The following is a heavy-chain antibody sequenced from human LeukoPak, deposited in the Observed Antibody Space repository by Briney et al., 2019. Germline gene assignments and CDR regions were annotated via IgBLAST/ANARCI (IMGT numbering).Heavy chain of an antibody. J-gene: IGHJ3*02. CDR2: IYYSGST. CDR3: ARVHGGGSFPFTAFDI. D-gene: IGHD2-15*01. Sequence: PSETLSLTCTVSGGSISSYYWSWIRQPPGKGLEWIGYIYYSGSTNYNPSLKSRVTISVDTSKNQFSLKLSSVTAADTAVYYCARVHGGGSFPFTAFDIWGQGTMVTVSS. V-gene: IGHV4-59*01. CDR1: GGSISSYY.